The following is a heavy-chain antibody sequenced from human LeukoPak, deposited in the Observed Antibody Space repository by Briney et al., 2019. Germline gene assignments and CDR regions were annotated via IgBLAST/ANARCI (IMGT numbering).Heavy chain of an antibody. CDR1: TYSISSGYY. J-gene: IGHJ3*02. Sequence: PSETLSLTCTVSTYSISSGYYWGWIRQPPGKGLEWIGNIFYSGSTYYSPSLRGRVTISLDTSRNQFSLKLNSVTAADTAVYYCAKSNGYGLVDIWGQGTMVTVSS. V-gene: IGHV4-38-2*02. D-gene: IGHD3-10*01. CDR3: AKSNGYGLVDI. CDR2: IFYSGST.